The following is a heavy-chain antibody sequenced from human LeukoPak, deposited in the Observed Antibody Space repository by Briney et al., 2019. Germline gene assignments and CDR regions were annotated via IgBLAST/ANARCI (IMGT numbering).Heavy chain of an antibody. CDR3: ARARDDSSSYLPPWFDP. CDR2: IWYDGSNK. CDR1: GFIFSSHG. D-gene: IGHD6-13*01. J-gene: IGHJ5*02. V-gene: IGHV3-33*01. Sequence: GRSLRLSCEASGFIFSSHGKHWVRQAPGKGLEWVAIIWYDGSNKYYVDSVKGRFTISRDNSKNTLYLEMNSLRAEDTAVYYCARARDDSSSYLPPWFDPRGQGTLVTVSS.